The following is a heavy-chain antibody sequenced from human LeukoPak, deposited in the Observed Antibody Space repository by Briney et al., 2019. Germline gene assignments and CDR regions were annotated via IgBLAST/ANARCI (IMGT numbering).Heavy chain of an antibody. J-gene: IGHJ4*02. CDR1: GFSISSGHY. CDR3: SRGQSISAVAV. CDR2: ISHSGTT. D-gene: IGHD6-13*01. V-gene: IGHV4-38-2*02. Sequence: SETLSLTCTVSGFSISSGHYWGWTRQPPGKGLEWIASISHSGTTFYNPSLKSRVTISVDTSKNQFSLTVTSVTAADTAVCYCSRGQSISAVAVWGQGTLVTVSS.